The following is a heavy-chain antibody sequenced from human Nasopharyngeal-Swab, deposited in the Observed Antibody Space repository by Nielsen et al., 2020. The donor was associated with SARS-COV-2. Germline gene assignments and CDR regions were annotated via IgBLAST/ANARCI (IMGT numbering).Heavy chain of an antibody. V-gene: IGHV4-39*02. D-gene: IGHD4-17*01. Sequence: SETLSLTCTVPGGSISSSSYYWGWIRQPPGKGLEWIGYIYYSGSIYYNPSLESRVSMSVDTSKNHFSLKVSSVTAADAAVYYCARVPSDYGDPAGFDYWGQGILVTVSS. CDR3: ARVPSDYGDPAGFDY. CDR2: IYYSGSI. CDR1: GGSISSSSYY. J-gene: IGHJ4*02.